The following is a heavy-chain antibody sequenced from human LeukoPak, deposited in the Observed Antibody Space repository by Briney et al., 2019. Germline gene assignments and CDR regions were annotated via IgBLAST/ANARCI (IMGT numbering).Heavy chain of an antibody. CDR1: GGSISSHY. D-gene: IGHD2-2*01. V-gene: IGHV4-59*11. CDR3: ARERRLGLPVLGKNWFDP. CDR2: IYYSGST. J-gene: IGHJ5*02. Sequence: SETLSLTRTVSGGSISSHYWSWIRQPPGKGLEWSGYIYYSGSTNYNPSLKSRVTISVDTSKNQFSLKLSSVTAADTAVYYCARERRLGLPVLGKNWFDPWGQGTLVTVSS.